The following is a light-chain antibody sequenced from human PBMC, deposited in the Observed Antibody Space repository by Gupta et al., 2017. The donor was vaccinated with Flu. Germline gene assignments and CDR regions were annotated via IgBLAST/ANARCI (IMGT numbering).Light chain of an antibody. V-gene: IGKV3-15*01. CDR3: QKYKNWPGT. CDR1: QSVSSN. Sequence: EIVLTQSPATLSVSPGDRATLSCRAGQSVSSNLAWYQQKPGQGPRLLFYGASTRATGIPARGSGSGSGTEFKLTISGMESEEFAVYYCQKYKNWPGTFGQGTKVEIK. J-gene: IGKJ1*01. CDR2: GAS.